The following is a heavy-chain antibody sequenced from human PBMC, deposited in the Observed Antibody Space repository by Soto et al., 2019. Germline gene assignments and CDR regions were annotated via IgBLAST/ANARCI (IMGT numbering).Heavy chain of an antibody. CDR2: IKSKTDGGTT. CDR1: GFTFSNAW. V-gene: IGHV3-15*01. CDR3: TTPRGDVVVPAAPHYYMDV. Sequence: EVQLVESGGGLVKPGGSLRLSCAASGFTFSNAWMSWVRQAPGKGLEWVGRIKSKTDGGTTDYAAPVKGRFTISRDDSKNTLYLQMNSLKTEDTAVYYCTTPRGDVVVPAAPHYYMDVWGKGTTVTVSS. D-gene: IGHD2-2*01. J-gene: IGHJ6*03.